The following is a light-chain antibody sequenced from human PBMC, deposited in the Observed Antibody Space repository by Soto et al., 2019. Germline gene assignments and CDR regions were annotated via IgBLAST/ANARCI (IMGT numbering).Light chain of an antibody. J-gene: IGLJ1*01. Sequence: QSVLTQPPSASGSPGQSVTISCTGTSSDIGGYNYVSWYQQHPGKAPKLMIYEVIKRPSGVPDRFSASRSGNTASLTVSGLQAADEADYYCSSYAGSNNLYVFGTGTKVTVL. V-gene: IGLV2-8*01. CDR1: SSDIGGYNY. CDR2: EVI. CDR3: SSYAGSNNLYV.